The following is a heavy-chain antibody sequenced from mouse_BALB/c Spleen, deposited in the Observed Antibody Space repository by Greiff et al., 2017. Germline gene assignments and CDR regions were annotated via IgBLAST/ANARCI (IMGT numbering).Heavy chain of an antibody. D-gene: IGHD2-5*01. J-gene: IGHJ4*01. V-gene: IGHV5-6*01. Sequence: EVHLVESGGGLVKPGGSLKLSCAASGFTFSSYAMSWVRQTPEKRLEWVATISSGGSYTYYPDSVKGRFTISRDNAKNNLYLQMSSLKSEDTAMYYCARSNYGAMDYWGQGTSVTVSS. CDR3: ARSNYGAMDY. CDR1: GFTFSSYA. CDR2: ISSGGSYT.